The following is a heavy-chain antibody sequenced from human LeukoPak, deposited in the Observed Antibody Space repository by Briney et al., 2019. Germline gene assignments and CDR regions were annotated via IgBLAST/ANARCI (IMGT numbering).Heavy chain of an antibody. Sequence: GGSLRLSCAASGFTFSSYWMHWVRQAPGKGLVWVSRINSDGSSTSYADSVKGRFTISGDNSKNTLYLQMNSLRAEDTAVYYCAKENDFWSGYPNWFDPWGQGTLVTVSS. V-gene: IGHV3-74*01. CDR1: GFTFSSYW. CDR3: AKENDFWSGYPNWFDP. CDR2: INSDGSST. D-gene: IGHD3-3*01. J-gene: IGHJ5*02.